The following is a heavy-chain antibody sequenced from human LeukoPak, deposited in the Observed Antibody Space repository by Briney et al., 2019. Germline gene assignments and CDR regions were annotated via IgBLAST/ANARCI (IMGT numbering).Heavy chain of an antibody. D-gene: IGHD3-22*01. CDR1: GFTVSSNY. CDR3: ARACDSSGYYFCYFDY. V-gene: IGHV3-53*01. CDR2: IYSGGST. J-gene: IGHJ4*02. Sequence: HPGGSLRLSCAASGFTVSSNYMSWVRQAPGKGLEWVSVIYSGGSTYYADSVKGRFTISRDNSKNTLYLQMNSLRAEDTAVYYCARACDSSGYYFCYFDYWGQGTLVTVSS.